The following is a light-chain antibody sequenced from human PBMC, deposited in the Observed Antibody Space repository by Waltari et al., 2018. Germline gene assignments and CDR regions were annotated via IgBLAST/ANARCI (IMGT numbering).Light chain of an antibody. CDR3: QAWDNTTPV. J-gene: IGLJ1*01. CDR1: KLGDKY. V-gene: IGLV3-1*01. Sequence: SYELTQPPSVSVSPGQTARITCSGDKLGDKYACWYQQKPGQSPVLVIYQDNKRPSGLPERFSGSKSGNTATLTISGAQALDEADYYCQAWDNTTPVFGTGTKVTVL. CDR2: QDN.